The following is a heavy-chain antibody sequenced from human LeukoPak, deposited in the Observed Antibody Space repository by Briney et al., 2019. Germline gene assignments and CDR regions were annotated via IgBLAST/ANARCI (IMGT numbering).Heavy chain of an antibody. V-gene: IGHV3-20*04. CDR1: GFTFDVYG. J-gene: IGHJ4*02. Sequence: GGSLSLSCAASGFTFDVYGVSWVRHAPGKGLEWVSGINWNGGSTGYGDSVKGRFTISRDNAKNSLYLQMNSLRAEDTALYYCARFDGGMATNPELDYWGQGTLVTVSS. CDR2: INWNGGST. CDR3: ARFDGGMATNPELDY. D-gene: IGHD5-24*01.